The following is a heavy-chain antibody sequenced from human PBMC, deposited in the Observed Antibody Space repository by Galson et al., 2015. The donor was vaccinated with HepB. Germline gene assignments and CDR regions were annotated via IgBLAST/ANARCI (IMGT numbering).Heavy chain of an antibody. CDR3: AKDRAAAGTWYFDY. D-gene: IGHD6-13*01. J-gene: IGHJ4*02. CDR2: ISYDGSNK. CDR1: GFTFSSYG. V-gene: IGHV3-30*18. Sequence: SLRLSCAASGFTFSSYGMHWVRQAPGKGLEWVAVISYDGSNKYYADSVKGRFTISRDNSKNTLYLQMNSLRAEDTAVYYCAKDRAAAGTWYFDYWGQGTLVTVSS.